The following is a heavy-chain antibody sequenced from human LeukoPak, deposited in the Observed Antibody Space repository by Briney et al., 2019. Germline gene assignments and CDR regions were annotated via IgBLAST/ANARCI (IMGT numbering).Heavy chain of an antibody. Sequence: GGSLRLSCAASGFTFTASDLIWLRQAPGKGLEGVAKISDSAAHYADSVKGRFIISRDTAKNILFLQMNSLRAEDTAVYYCAKRGGSSSSWYYAIEDWGQGTTVTVSS. CDR2: ISDSAA. V-gene: IGHV3-23*01. CDR3: AKRGGSSSSWYYAIED. CDR1: GFTFTASD. D-gene: IGHD6-6*01. J-gene: IGHJ6*02.